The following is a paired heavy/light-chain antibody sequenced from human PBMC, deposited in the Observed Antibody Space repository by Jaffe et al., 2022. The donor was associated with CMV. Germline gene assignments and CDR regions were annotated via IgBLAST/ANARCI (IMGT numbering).Light chain of an antibody. Sequence: QFVLTQPRSVSGSPGQSVTISCTGTDNDVGRYNYVSWYQQYPGKAPKLMISAVSKRPSGVPGRFSGSKSGNTASLTISGLQGDDEAIYYCCSFAGDYTLGVFGGGTSLTVL. V-gene: IGLV2-11*01. CDR1: DNDVGRYNY. J-gene: IGLJ3*02. CDR2: AVS. CDR3: CSFAGDYTLGV.
Heavy chain of an antibody. D-gene: IGHD2-21*02. V-gene: IGHV3-7*03. J-gene: IGHJ4*02. CDR1: GFTLRDYW. CDR2: INKDGSHQ. Sequence: EAQLVESGGGLVQRGGSLRLACAASGFTLRDYWMGWVRQAPGKGLEWVTSINKDGSHQKYVESVRGRFIVSRDNPKNVLYLQMNDLRVEDSAVYYCARDCDYYEVDHWGQGVLVTVSS. CDR3: ARDCDYYEVDH.